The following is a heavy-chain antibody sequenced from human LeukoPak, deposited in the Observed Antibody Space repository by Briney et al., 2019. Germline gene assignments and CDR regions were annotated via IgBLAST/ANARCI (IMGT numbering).Heavy chain of an antibody. D-gene: IGHD2-2*01. CDR2: INHSGST. J-gene: IGHJ4*02. Sequence: SETLSLTCAVYGGSFRGYYWSWIRHPPGKGLEWIGEINHSGSTNYNPSLKSRVTISLDTSMKKFSLKLNSVTAPDTPVYYCASTERCSTTCPLDYWGQGTLVTVSS. V-gene: IGHV4-34*01. CDR1: GGSFRGYY. CDR3: ASTERCSTTCPLDY.